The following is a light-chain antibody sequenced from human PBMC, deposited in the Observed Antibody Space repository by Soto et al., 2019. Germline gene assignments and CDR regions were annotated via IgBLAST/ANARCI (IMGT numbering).Light chain of an antibody. V-gene: IGKV3-11*01. CDR3: QQRSSCPLT. CDR1: QSISTY. Sequence: EIVLTQSPATLSLSPGERATLSCRASQSISTYLAWYQQKPGQAPRLLIYDASYGATGIPARFSGSGSGTDFTLTISSLEPEDFAVYYCQQRSSCPLTFGGGTKVEIK. J-gene: IGKJ4*01. CDR2: DAS.